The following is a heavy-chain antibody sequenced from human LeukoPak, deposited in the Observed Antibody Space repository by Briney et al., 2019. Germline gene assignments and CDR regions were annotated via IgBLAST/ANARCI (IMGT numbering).Heavy chain of an antibody. V-gene: IGHV1-69*05. CDR3: ARDAGVPVTTGWYFDL. CDR1: GGTFSSYA. D-gene: IGHD4-17*01. J-gene: IGHJ2*01. Sequence: SVKVSCEASGGTFSSYAISWVRQAPGQGLEWMGGIIPIFGTANYAQKFQGRVTITTDESTSTAYMELSSLRSEDTAVYYCARDAGVPVTTGWYFDLWGRGTLVTVSS. CDR2: IIPIFGTA.